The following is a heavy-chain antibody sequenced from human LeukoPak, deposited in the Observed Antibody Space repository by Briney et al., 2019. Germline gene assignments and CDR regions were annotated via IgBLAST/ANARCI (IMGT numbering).Heavy chain of an antibody. CDR3: AREGYISGWYRFDP. J-gene: IGHJ5*02. V-gene: IGHV4-59*01. D-gene: IGHD6-19*01. CDR1: GGSISSYY. Sequence: SETLSLTCTVSGGSISSYYWSWIRQPPGRGLEWIGYIYYSGSTTYNPSLKSRVTISVDTSKNQFSLKLSSVTAADTAVYYCAREGYISGWYRFDPWGQGTLVTVSS. CDR2: IYYSGST.